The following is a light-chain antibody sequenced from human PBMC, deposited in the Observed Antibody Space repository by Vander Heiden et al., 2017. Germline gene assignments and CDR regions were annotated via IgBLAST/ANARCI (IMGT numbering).Light chain of an antibody. CDR3: QQRSNWPLT. Sequence: EIVLTQSPATLSLSPGERATLPCRASQSVSSYLAWYQQKPGQAPRLLIFDASNRATGIPARFSGSGSGTDFTHTISSLEPEDFALYHCQQRSNWPLTFGGGTKVEIK. V-gene: IGKV3-11*01. CDR1: QSVSSY. J-gene: IGKJ4*01. CDR2: DAS.